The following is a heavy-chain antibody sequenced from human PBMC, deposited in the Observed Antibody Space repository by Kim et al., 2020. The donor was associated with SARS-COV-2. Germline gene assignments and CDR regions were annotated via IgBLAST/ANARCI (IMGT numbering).Heavy chain of an antibody. CDR2: RYYSGST. J-gene: IGHJ6*03. V-gene: IGHV4-59*01. Sequence: SETLSLTCTVSGASITSYYWSWIRHPPGQGLEWIGYRYYSGSTNSNPSLKSRVTISVDTSKNQYSLRLSSVTAADTAASYCDRDHYYHYYMDVWGKGATV. CDR3: DRDHYYHYYMDV. CDR1: GASITSYY.